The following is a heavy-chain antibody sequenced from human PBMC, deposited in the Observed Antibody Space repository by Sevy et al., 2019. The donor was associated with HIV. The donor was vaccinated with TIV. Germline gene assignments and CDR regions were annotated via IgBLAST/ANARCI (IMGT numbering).Heavy chain of an antibody. Sequence: ASVKVSRKASGYTFTTYDINWVRQATGQGLEWMGWMNPNSGNTGYALKFQGRVTMTRNTSIETAYMELSSLRSEDTALYYCARFLSTSYYYYHAMDVWGQGTTVTVSS. J-gene: IGHJ6*02. CDR3: ARFLSTSYYYYHAMDV. V-gene: IGHV1-8*01. CDR1: GYTFTTYD. D-gene: IGHD2-2*01. CDR2: MNPNSGNT.